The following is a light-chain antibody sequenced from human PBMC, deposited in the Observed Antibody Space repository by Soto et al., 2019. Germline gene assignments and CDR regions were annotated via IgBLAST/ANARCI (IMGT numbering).Light chain of an antibody. CDR1: SSDVGYYNY. CDR3: CSFGGSYEV. J-gene: IGLJ2*01. CDR2: DVG. Sequence: QSALTQPRSVSGSPGQSVTISCTGTSSDVGYYNYVSWYQQHPGKVPKLMIYDVGKRPSGVPDRFSGSKSGNTASLTISGLQGWDEADYYCCSFGGSYEVFGGGTQPTVL. V-gene: IGLV2-11*01.